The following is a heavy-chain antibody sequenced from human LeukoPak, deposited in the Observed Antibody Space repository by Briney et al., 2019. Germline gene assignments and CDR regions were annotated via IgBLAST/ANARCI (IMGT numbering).Heavy chain of an antibody. CDR1: GFTFSSYW. D-gene: IGHD6-19*01. V-gene: IGHV3-74*01. CDR2: ITSDGSST. J-gene: IGHJ4*02. Sequence: GGSLRLSCAASGFTFSSYWMYWVHQAPGKGLMWVSRITSDGSSTSYADSVKGRFTISRDNAKNTLYLQMNSLRAEDTAVYYCARGSAKGGRGLQWLVQGVNDYWGQGTLVTVSS. CDR3: ARGSAKGGRGLQWLVQGVNDY.